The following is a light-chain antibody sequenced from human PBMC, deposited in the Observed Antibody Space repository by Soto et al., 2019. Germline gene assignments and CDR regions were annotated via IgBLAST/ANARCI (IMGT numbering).Light chain of an antibody. CDR3: QSYDNSLRGSVV. CDR1: SSNIGAGYD. V-gene: IGLV1-40*01. CDR2: GNS. J-gene: IGLJ2*01. Sequence: QSALTQPPSVSGAPGQRVTISCTGSSSNIGAGYDVHWYQQLPGTAPKFLIYGNSNRPSGVPDRFSGSKSGTSASLAITGLQAEDEADYYCQSYDNSLRGSVVFGGGTKLTVL.